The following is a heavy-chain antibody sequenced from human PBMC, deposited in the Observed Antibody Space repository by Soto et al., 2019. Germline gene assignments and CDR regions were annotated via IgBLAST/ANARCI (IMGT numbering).Heavy chain of an antibody. Sequence: SGGSLRLSCAASGFTVSSNYMSWVRQAPGKGLEWVSVISNGGSTYFPDSVKGRFTISRDNSKNTLYLQMNSLRAEDTAVYYCARDRIPTGMDVWGQGTTVTVSS. CDR1: GFTVSSNY. V-gene: IGHV3-66*01. CDR3: ARDRIPTGMDV. J-gene: IGHJ6*02. CDR2: ISNGGST.